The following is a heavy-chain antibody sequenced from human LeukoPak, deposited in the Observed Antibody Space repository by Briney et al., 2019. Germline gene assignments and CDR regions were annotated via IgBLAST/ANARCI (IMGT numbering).Heavy chain of an antibody. CDR2: ISDSGETT. D-gene: IGHD1-26*01. CDR1: GFTFSSYA. Sequence: GGSLRLSCAASGFTFSSYAMSWVRQAPGKGLEWVSGISDSGETTYYADSVKGRFTISRDNSKNTLYVQMNGLRVEDTAVYYCAKDRRGGSYYAGNLDIWGQGTMVTVSS. CDR3: AKDRRGGSYYAGNLDI. J-gene: IGHJ3*02. V-gene: IGHV3-23*01.